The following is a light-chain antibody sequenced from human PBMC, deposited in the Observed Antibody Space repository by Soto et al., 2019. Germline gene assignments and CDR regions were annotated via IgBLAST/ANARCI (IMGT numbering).Light chain of an antibody. J-gene: IGLJ2*01. CDR1: SSNIGAGYD. Sequence: QSVLTQPPSVSGAPGQRVTISCTGSSSNIGAGYDFHWYQQLPGTAPKLLIYGNSNRPSEVSDRFSGSKSGTSASLAITGLQAEDEDDYYCQSYDSSLRVPVVFGGGTKVTVL. V-gene: IGLV1-40*01. CDR3: QSYDSSLRVPVV. CDR2: GNS.